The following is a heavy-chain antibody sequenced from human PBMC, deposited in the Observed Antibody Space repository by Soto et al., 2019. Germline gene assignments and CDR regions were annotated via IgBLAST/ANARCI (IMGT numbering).Heavy chain of an antibody. D-gene: IGHD6-6*01. CDR1: GGSFSGYY. CDR3: ARGKGLAAWDYFDY. J-gene: IGHJ4*02. V-gene: IGHV4-34*01. CDR2: INHSGST. Sequence: LSLTCAVYGGSFSGYYWSWIRQPPGKGLEWIGEINHSGSTNYNPSLKSRVTISVDTSKNQFSLKLSSVTAADTAVYYCARGKGLAAWDYFDYWGQGTLVTVSS.